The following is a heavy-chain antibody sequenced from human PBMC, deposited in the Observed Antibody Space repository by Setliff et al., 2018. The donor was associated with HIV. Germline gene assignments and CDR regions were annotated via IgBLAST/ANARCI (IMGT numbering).Heavy chain of an antibody. CDR2: IYHTGRA. J-gene: IGHJ4*02. CDR1: GYSIGSSYN. Sequence: PSETLSLTCTVSGYSIGSSYNWGWIRQSPGKGLEWIANIYHTGRAFYNPSLQSRVTISVDTSKNQFSLNLTSVTAADTAVHFCATADYIYGRNIFDYWGQGTLVTVSS. CDR3: ATADYIYGRNIFDY. V-gene: IGHV4-38-2*02. D-gene: IGHD5-18*01.